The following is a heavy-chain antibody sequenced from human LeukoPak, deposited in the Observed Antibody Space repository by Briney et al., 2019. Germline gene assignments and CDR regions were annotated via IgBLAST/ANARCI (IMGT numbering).Heavy chain of an antibody. CDR2: ISSSSTVI. D-gene: IGHD6-6*01. CDR1: GFTFNNYN. V-gene: IGHV3-48*04. J-gene: IGHJ4*02. CDR3: ARDWEARLDY. Sequence: GGSLRLSCAASGFTFNNYNMNWVRQAPGKGLERVSYISSSSTVIYYADSVKGRFTISRDNAKNSLYLQMNSLRAEDTAVYYCARDWEARLDYWGQGTLVTVSS.